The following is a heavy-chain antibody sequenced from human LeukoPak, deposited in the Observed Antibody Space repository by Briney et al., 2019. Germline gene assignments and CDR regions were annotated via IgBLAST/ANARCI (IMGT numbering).Heavy chain of an antibody. CDR3: ARSDYGDYFDY. CDR1: GGSISGYY. CDR2: IYYSGST. V-gene: IGHV4-59*08. J-gene: IGHJ4*02. D-gene: IGHD4-17*01. Sequence: SETLSLTCTVSGGSISGYYLSWVRQPPGKELEWIGYIYYSGSTNYNPSLKSRVTISVDTSKNQFSLKLSSVTAADTAVYYCARSDYGDYFDYWGQGTLVTVSS.